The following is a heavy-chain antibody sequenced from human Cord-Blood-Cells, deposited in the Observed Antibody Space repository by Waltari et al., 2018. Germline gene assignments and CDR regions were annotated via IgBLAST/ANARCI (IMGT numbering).Heavy chain of an antibody. J-gene: IGHJ4*02. D-gene: IGHD6-13*01. Sequence: QVQLQESGPGLVKPSETLSLTCAVSGYSISSGYYWGWIRQPPGKGLEWIGSIYHSGSTYYNPSLKSRVTISVDTSKNQFSLKLSSVTAADTAVYYCARGFTLFSSSWYYWGQGTLVTVS. V-gene: IGHV4-38-2*01. CDR1: GYSISSGYY. CDR2: IYHSGST. CDR3: ARGFTLFSSSWYY.